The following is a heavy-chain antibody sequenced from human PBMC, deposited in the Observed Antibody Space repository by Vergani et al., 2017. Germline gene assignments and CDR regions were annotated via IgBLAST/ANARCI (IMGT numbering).Heavy chain of an antibody. Sequence: QVQLVESAGGVVQPGRSLRLFCVVSGFTSSYYGMHWVRQAPGKGLEWVAVISYDGTQKYYADSVKDRFTISRDNSKSTLYLQMNSLRTEDTAVYYCSTKSCGTPGCQIGYFREWGQGTLVTVSS. V-gene: IGHV3-30*03. CDR3: STKSCGTPGCQIGYFRE. CDR1: GFTSSYYG. J-gene: IGHJ1*01. D-gene: IGHD1-1*01. CDR2: ISYDGTQK.